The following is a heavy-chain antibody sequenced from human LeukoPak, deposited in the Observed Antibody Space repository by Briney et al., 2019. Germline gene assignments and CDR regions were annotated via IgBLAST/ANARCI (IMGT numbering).Heavy chain of an antibody. CDR2: IKQDGSEK. CDR3: ARGGLLMGGGFDY. D-gene: IGHD2-8*01. J-gene: IGHJ4*02. V-gene: IGHV3-7*04. Sequence: PGRSLRLSCAASGFTSSSYWMSWVRQAPGKGLEWVANIKQDGSEKYYVDSVKGRFTISRDNAKNSLYLQMNSLRAEDTAVYYCARGGLLMGGGFDYWGQGTLVTVSS. CDR1: GFTSSSYW.